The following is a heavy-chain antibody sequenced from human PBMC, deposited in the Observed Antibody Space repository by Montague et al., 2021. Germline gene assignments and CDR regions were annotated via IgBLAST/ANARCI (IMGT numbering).Heavy chain of an antibody. CDR3: ALRSSTSLFDY. CDR2: IYWDDDK. D-gene: IGHD2-2*01. CDR1: GFSLSTNGAG. Sequence: PALVKPTQTLTLTCTFSGFSLSTNGAGVGWFRQPPGKALYWLAPIYWDDDKRYSPSLKNRLTVTKDTSKNQVVLTVTNMDPVDTATYYCALRSSTSLFDYWGRGTLVTVSS. J-gene: IGHJ4*02. V-gene: IGHV2-5*02.